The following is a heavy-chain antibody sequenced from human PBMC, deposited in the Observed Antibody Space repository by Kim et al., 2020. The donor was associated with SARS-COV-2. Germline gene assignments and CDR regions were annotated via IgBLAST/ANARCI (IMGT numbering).Heavy chain of an antibody. CDR2: INHSGST. CDR1: GGSFSGYY. D-gene: IGHD6-13*01. Sequence: SETLSLTCAVYGGSFSGYYWSWIRQPPGKGLEWIGEINHSGSTNYNPSLKSRVTISVDTSKNQFSLKLSSVTAADTAVYYCARGIRYSSSWYNWFDPWG. CDR3: ARGIRYSSSWYNWFDP. J-gene: IGHJ5*02. V-gene: IGHV4-34*01.